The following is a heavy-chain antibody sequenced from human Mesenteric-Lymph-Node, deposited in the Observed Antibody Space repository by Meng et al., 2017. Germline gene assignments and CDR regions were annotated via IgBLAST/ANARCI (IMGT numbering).Heavy chain of an antibody. CDR3: ARRYWGYYYYGMDV. J-gene: IGHJ6*02. D-gene: IGHD2-8*02. CDR1: GFTFSSYW. Sequence: GGSLRLSCAASGFTFSSYWMSWVRQAPGKGLEWVANIKQDGSEKYYVDSVKGRFTISRDNAKNSLYLQMNSLRAEDTAVYYCARRYWGYYYYGMDVWGQGTTVTVSS. CDR2: IKQDGSEK. V-gene: IGHV3-7*01.